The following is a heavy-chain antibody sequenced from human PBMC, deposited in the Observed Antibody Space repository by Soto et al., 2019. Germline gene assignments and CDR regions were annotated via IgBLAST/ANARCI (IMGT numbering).Heavy chain of an antibody. CDR1: GFTFSSYG. V-gene: IGHV3-33*01. CDR3: ARDSGFNYYGSGSYYNVDAFDI. D-gene: IGHD3-10*01. CDR2: IWDDGSNK. Sequence: QVQLVESGGGVVQPGRSLRLSCAASGFTFSSYGMHWVRQAPGKGLEWVAVIWDDGSNKYYADSVKGRFTISRDNSKNTLYLQMNSLRAEDTAVYYCARDSGFNYYGSGSYYNVDAFDIWGQGTMVTVSS. J-gene: IGHJ3*02.